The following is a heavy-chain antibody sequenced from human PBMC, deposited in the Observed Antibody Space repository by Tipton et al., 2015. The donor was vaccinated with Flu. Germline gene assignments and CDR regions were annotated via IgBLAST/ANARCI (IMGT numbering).Heavy chain of an antibody. CDR3: ARRDFSNYVSEPKSWFDP. CDR2: IHTSAGT. D-gene: IGHD4-11*01. CDR1: GDSLGSSYY. V-gene: IGHV4-38-2*01. Sequence: TLSLTCSASGDSLGSSYYWAWIRQPPGRGLEWIGNIHTSAGTYYNLSLKSRVTISVDRSKNQFSLRLASVTAADTAVYFCARRDFSNYVSEPKSWFDPWGHGILVTVSS. J-gene: IGHJ5*02.